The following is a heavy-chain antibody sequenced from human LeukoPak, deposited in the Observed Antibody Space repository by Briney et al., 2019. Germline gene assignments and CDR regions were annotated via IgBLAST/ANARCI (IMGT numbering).Heavy chain of an antibody. CDR2: MNPNSGNT. D-gene: IGHD3-10*01. J-gene: IGHJ4*02. CDR3: ARALVWFGEPDY. Sequence: ASVKVSCKASGYTFTSYGISWVRQAPGQGLEWMGWMNPNSGNTGYAQKFQGRVTMTRNTPISTAYMELSSLRSEDTAVYYCARALVWFGEPDYWGQGTLVTVSS. V-gene: IGHV1-8*02. CDR1: GYTFTSYG.